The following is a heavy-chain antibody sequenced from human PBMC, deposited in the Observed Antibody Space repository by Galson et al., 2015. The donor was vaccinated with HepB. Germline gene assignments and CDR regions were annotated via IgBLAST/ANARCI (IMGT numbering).Heavy chain of an antibody. V-gene: IGHV4-59*08. CDR2: IYYSGST. J-gene: IGHJ6*02. CDR1: GGSISSYY. D-gene: IGHD6-19*01. Sequence: TLSLTCPVSGGSISSYYWSWIRQPPGKGLEWIGYIYYSGSTNYNPSLKSRVTISVDTSKNQFSLKLSSVTAADTAVYYCAGGGIIAVAGTYYYYGMDVWGQGTTVTVSS. CDR3: AGGGIIAVAGTYYYYGMDV.